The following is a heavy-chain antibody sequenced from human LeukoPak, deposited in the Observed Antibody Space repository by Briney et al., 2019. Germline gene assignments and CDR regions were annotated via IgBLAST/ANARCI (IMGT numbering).Heavy chain of an antibody. CDR1: GFTFSSYG. D-gene: IGHD6-19*01. CDR3: AKDWEYSSGCDC. J-gene: IGHJ4*02. V-gene: IGHV3-30*18. Sequence: PGGSLRLSCAASGFTFSSYGMHWVRQAPGKGLEWVAVISYDGSNKYYADSVKGRFTISRDNSKNTLYLQMNSLRAEDTAVYYCAKDWEYSSGCDCWGQGTLVTVSS. CDR2: ISYDGSNK.